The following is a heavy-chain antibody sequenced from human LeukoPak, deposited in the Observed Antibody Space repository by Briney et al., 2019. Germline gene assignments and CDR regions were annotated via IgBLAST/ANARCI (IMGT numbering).Heavy chain of an antibody. CDR3: ARGGVYSRRVAAENWFDP. J-gene: IGHJ5*02. CDR2: IYYSGST. V-gene: IGHV4-31*03. Sequence: SQTLSLTCTVSGGSISSGGYYWSWIRQHPGKGLEWIGYIYYSGSTYYNPSLKSRVTMSVDTSKNQLSLNLTSVTAADTAVYYCARGGVYSRRVAAENWFDPWGQGTLVIVSS. D-gene: IGHD2-8*01. CDR1: GGSISSGGYY.